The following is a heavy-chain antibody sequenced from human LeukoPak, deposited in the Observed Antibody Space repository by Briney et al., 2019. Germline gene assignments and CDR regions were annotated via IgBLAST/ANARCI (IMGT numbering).Heavy chain of an antibody. CDR2: ISRSSRYI. D-gene: IGHD2-2*01. CDR3: ARDLDSSISCYDY. J-gene: IGHJ4*02. CDR1: GFTFSNYE. V-gene: IGHV3-21*01. Sequence: GGSLRLSCAASGFTFSNYEMNWVRQAPGKGLEWVSSISRSSRYIYNADSVKGRFTVSRDNAKNSLFLQMNSLRAEDTAVYYCARDLDSSISCYDYWGQGTLVTVSS.